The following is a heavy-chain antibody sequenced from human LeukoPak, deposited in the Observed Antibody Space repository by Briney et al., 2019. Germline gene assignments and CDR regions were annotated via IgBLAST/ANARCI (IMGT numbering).Heavy chain of an antibody. Sequence: SQTLSLTCAISGDSVSSNIAAWNWIRQSPSRGLEWLGRTYYRSKWYNDYAESVQGRININPDTAKNQFSLQLNSVTPEDTAVYYCAREPHLSRQLVRLAGWFDPWGQGTLVTVSS. V-gene: IGHV6-1*01. CDR1: GDSVSSNIAA. J-gene: IGHJ5*02. D-gene: IGHD3-22*01. CDR2: TYYRSKWYN. CDR3: AREPHLSRQLVRLAGWFDP.